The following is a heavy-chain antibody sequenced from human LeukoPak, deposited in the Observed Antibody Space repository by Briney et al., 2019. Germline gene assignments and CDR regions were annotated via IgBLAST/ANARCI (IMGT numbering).Heavy chain of an antibody. J-gene: IGHJ4*02. CDR2: ISGSDGST. V-gene: IGHV3-23*01. CDR3: ARDGAAQY. Sequence: PGGSLRLSCAASGFTFSIYAMTWVRQAPGKGLEWVSGISGSDGSTNYADSVKGRFTISRDNSKNTLFLQMNSLRADDTAVYYCARDGAAQYWGQGTLVTVSS. CDR1: GFTFSIYA. D-gene: IGHD6-25*01.